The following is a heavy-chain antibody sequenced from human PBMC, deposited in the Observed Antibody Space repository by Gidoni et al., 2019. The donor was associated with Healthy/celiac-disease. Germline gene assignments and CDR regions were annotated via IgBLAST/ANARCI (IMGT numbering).Heavy chain of an antibody. J-gene: IGHJ6*03. CDR3: ASNGDYDFWSGYYFYYMDV. CDR2: INPNSGGT. CDR1: GSTFTGYY. D-gene: IGHD3-3*01. Sequence: QVQLVQSGAEVKKPGASVKVSCKASGSTFTGYYMHWVRQAPGQGLEWMGWINPNSGGTNYAQKFQGRVTMTRDTSISTAYMELSRLRSDDTAVYYCASNGDYDFWSGYYFYYMDVWGKGTTVTVSS. V-gene: IGHV1-2*02.